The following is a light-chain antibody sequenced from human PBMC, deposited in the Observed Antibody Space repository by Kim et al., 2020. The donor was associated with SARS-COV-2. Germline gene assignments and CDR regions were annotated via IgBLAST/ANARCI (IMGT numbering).Light chain of an antibody. Sequence: PGKTGRVTCGGTSIGSKSVHWYQRKPGQAPVLVIYYDSDRPSGIPERFSGSNSGNTATLTISRVEAGDEADYYCQVWDSSSDHRVVFGGGTKLTVL. CDR1: SIGSKS. CDR2: YDS. V-gene: IGLV3-21*04. J-gene: IGLJ2*01. CDR3: QVWDSSSDHRVV.